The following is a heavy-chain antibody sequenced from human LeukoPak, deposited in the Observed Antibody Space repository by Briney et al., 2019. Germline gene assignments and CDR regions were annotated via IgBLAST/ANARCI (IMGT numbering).Heavy chain of an antibody. J-gene: IGHJ4*02. CDR3: ARGGGPASPDYDFWSGYYFDY. Sequence: ASVKVSCKASGGTFSSYAISWVRQAPGQGLEWMGGIIPIFGTANYAQKFQGRVTITTDESTSTAYMELSSLRSEDTAVYHCARGGGPASPDYDFWSGYYFDYWGQGTLVTVSS. V-gene: IGHV1-69*05. D-gene: IGHD3-3*01. CDR1: GGTFSSYA. CDR2: IIPIFGTA.